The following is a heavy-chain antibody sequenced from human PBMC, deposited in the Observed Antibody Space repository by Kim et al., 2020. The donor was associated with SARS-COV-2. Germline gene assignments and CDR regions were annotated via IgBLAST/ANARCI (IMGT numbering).Heavy chain of an antibody. Sequence: GGSLSLSCAASGFTFGSKWMHWVRQPPGKGLVWVSQTTSDGRTTTYADSVKGRFTISRDNAKNSLYLQMNSLRHNDTAVYYCASVLRGNSAFDMSGQGTMVTASS. J-gene: IGHJ3*02. D-gene: IGHD1-26*01. CDR2: TTSDGRTT. CDR3: ASVLRGNSAFDM. CDR1: GFTFGSKW. V-gene: IGHV3-74*01.